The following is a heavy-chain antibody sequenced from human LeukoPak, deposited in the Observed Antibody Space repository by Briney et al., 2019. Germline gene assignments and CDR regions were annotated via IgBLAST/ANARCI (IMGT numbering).Heavy chain of an antibody. J-gene: IGHJ4*02. Sequence: PSETLSLTCAVYGGSFRGYYWSWIRQPPGKGLEWIGEINHSGSTNYDPSLKSRVTISVDTSKNQFSLKLSSVTAADTAVYYCARGQGDGSGSYYRYWGQGTLVTVSS. CDR1: GGSFRGYY. CDR2: INHSGST. CDR3: ARGQGDGSGSYYRY. V-gene: IGHV4-34*01. D-gene: IGHD3-10*01.